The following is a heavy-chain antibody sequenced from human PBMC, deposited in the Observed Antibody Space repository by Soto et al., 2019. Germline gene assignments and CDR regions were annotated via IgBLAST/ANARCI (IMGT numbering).Heavy chain of an antibody. CDR2: VHPGSGSA. Sequence: QVQLVQSGADVKKPGASVKVSCKASGYTFSKFFIHWVRQAPGQGLDWLGFVHPGSGSANYAQKFQGRVSMTRDTSMSTVYLELSRLRSEDTAMYYCARDSEGTSSLTHYWGQGTLVTVSS. J-gene: IGHJ4*02. CDR1: GYTFSKFF. CDR3: ARDSEGTSSLTHY. V-gene: IGHV1-46*01. D-gene: IGHD6-6*01.